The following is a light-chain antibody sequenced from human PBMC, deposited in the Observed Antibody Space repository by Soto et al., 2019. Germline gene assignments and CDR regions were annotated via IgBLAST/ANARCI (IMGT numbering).Light chain of an antibody. J-gene: IGLJ1*01. V-gene: IGLV2-18*01. Sequence: QSALTQPPSVSGSPGQSVTISCTGTSSDVGSYNRLSWYQQPPGTAPKLIMCEVNTRPSGVPDRFSGSKSGSTASLTISGLQAEDEADYYCSLYISGSTYVFGTGTKVTVL. CDR2: EVN. CDR1: SSDVGSYNR. CDR3: SLYISGSTYV.